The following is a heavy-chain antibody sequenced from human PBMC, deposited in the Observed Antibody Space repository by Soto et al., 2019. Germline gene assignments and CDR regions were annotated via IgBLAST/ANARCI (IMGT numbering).Heavy chain of an antibody. Sequence: GGSLRLSCAASGFTPSSKYMSWVRQVPEKGLEWVSVISSGGNIYYADSVKGRFTISTDSSKNTLYLQMNSLRAEDTAVYYCARDLGSSVWYPEYWGQGALVTVSS. D-gene: IGHD6-19*01. J-gene: IGHJ4*02. CDR3: ARDLGSSVWYPEY. CDR1: GFTPSSKY. CDR2: ISSGGNI. V-gene: IGHV3-66*01.